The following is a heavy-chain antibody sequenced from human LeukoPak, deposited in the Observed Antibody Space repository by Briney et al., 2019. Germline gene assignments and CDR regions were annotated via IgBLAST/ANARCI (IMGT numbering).Heavy chain of an antibody. D-gene: IGHD6-6*01. CDR3: ASGSSFDY. V-gene: IGHV1-69*06. J-gene: IGHJ4*02. CDR1: GYTFTDYY. CDR2: IIPIFGTA. Sequence: SVKVSCKASGYTFTDYYMHWVRQAPGQGLEWMGGIIPIFGTANYAQKFQGRVTITADKSTSTAYMELSSLRSEDTAVYYCASGSSFDYWSQGTLVTVSS.